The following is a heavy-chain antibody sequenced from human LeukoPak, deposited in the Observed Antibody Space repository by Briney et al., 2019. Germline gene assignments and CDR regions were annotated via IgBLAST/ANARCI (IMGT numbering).Heavy chain of an antibody. CDR1: GYTFTSYG. D-gene: IGHD1-26*01. CDR3: ARDPLKTHSGSYYRFDH. Sequence: ASVKVSCKASGYTFTSYGISWVRQAPGQGLEWMGWISAYNGNTNYAQKLQGRVTTTTDTSTSTAYMELRSLRSDDTAVYYCARDPLKTHSGSYYRFDHWGQGTLVTVSS. V-gene: IGHV1-18*01. J-gene: IGHJ4*02. CDR2: ISAYNGNT.